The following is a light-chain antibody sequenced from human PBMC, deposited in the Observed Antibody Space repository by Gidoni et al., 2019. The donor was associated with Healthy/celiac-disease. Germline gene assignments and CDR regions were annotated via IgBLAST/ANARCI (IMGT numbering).Light chain of an antibody. V-gene: IGLV5-45*03. CDR1: SGINVGTYR. CDR2: YKSDSDK. Sequence: QAVLTQPSPLSASPGASASLTCTLRSGINVGTYRIYWYQQKPGSPPQYLLRYKSDSDKQQGSGVPSRFSGSKAASANAGILLISGLQSEDEADYYCMIWHSSAWVFGGGTKLTVL. CDR3: MIWHSSAWV. J-gene: IGLJ3*02.